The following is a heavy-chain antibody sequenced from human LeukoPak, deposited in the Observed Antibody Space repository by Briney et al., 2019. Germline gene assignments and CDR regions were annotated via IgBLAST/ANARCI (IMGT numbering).Heavy chain of an antibody. CDR2: ISYDGSHK. D-gene: IGHD3-10*01. J-gene: IGHJ4*02. CDR1: GFTFSSYG. CDR3: AKDIFGSGTFADY. Sequence: QPGGSLRLSCAASGFTFSSYGMSWVRQAPGKGLEWVAVISYDGSHKYYGDSVKGRYTISRDNSKNTLYLQMNSLRAEDTAVFYCAKDIFGSGTFADYWGQGTLVTVSS. V-gene: IGHV3-30*18.